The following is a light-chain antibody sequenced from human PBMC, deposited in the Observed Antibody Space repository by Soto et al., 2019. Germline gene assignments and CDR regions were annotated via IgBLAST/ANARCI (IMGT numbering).Light chain of an antibody. CDR3: KPHNCSLRAHYV. CDR2: GNS. Sequence: QSVLTQPPSVSGAPGQRVTISCTGSSSNIGATYGVQWYQQLPGTAPKLLIYGNSNRPSGVPDRFSGSKSGTSASLAITGLQADDEVYYYRKPHNCSLRAHYVFGTGTIVTIL. CDR1: SSNIGATYG. J-gene: IGLJ1*01. V-gene: IGLV1-40*01.